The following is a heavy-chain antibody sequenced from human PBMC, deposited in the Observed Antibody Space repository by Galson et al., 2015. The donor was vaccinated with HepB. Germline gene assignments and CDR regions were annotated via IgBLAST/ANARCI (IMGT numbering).Heavy chain of an antibody. Sequence: SVKVSCKASRYTFTAYYLHWVRQAPGQGLEWMGWINPNTGGTNYAQKFQGRVTMTRDTSISTAYMELSRLRSDDTAVFYCARDLAVLQLWPRGMDVWGQGTTVTVSS. CDR2: INPNTGGT. CDR1: RYTFTAYY. D-gene: IGHD1-1*01. V-gene: IGHV1-2*02. CDR3: ARDLAVLQLWPRGMDV. J-gene: IGHJ6*02.